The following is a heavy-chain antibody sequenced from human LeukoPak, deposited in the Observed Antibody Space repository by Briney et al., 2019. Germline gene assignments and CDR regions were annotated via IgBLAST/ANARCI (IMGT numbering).Heavy chain of an antibody. J-gene: IGHJ4*02. D-gene: IGHD6-13*01. V-gene: IGHV7-4-1*02. CDR1: GYTFTSYA. CDR2: INTNTGNP. Sequence: ASVKVSCKASGYTFTSYAMNWVRQAPGQGLEWMGWINTNTGNPTYAQGFTGRFVFSLDTSVSTAYLQISSLKAEDTAVYYCARDSSPPPPIAAAYDRNFDYWGQGTLVTVSS. CDR3: ARDSSPPPPIAAAYDRNFDY.